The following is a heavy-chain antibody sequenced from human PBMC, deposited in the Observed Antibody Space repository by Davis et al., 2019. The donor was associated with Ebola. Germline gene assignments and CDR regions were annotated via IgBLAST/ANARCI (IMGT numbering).Heavy chain of an antibody. J-gene: IGHJ6*02. V-gene: IGHV4-59*12. D-gene: IGHD6-13*01. CDR2: IYYSGST. Sequence: SETLSLTCTASGGTISSYYWSWIRQPPGKGLEWIGYIYYSGSTNYNPSLKGRVTISVDTSKNQFSLKLSSVTAADTAVYYCARGYSSSWYTKGIVDVWGQGTTVTVSS. CDR1: GGTISSYY. CDR3: ARGYSSSWYTKGIVDV.